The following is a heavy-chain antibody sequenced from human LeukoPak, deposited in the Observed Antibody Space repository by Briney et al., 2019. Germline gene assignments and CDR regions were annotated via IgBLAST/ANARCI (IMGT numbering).Heavy chain of an antibody. V-gene: IGHV4-59*01. D-gene: IGHD6-19*01. CDR2: IYYSGST. Sequence: SETLSLTCTVSGGSISSYYWSWIRQPPGKGLEWIGYIYYSGSTNYNPSLKSRVTISVDTSKNQFSLKLSSVTAADTAMYYCARGPNRYSSGWYYFDSWGQGTLVTVSS. J-gene: IGHJ4*02. CDR3: ARGPNRYSSGWYYFDS. CDR1: GGSISSYY.